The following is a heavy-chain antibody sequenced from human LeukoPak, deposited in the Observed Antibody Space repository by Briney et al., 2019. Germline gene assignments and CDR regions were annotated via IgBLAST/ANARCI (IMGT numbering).Heavy chain of an antibody. V-gene: IGHV4-39*01. Sequence: SETLSLTCTVSGGSISRYYWGWIRQPPGKGLEWIGSIYYSGNTYYNPSLKSRVTISVDTSKNQFSLKLSSVTAADTAVYYCARRGVEYGSGSYWGQGTLVTVSS. CDR2: IYYSGNT. D-gene: IGHD3-10*01. CDR1: GGSISRYY. J-gene: IGHJ4*02. CDR3: ARRGVEYGSGSY.